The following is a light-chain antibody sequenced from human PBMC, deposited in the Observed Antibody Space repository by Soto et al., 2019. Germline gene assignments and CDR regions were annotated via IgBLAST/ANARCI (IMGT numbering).Light chain of an antibody. Sequence: QSVLTQPPSVSGSTGQSVTISCTGTSTDFVSYNRVSWYQQPPGTAPKLIIYEASNRPSGVPDRLSGSKSGNTASLTISGLQAADEADYYCTLYTSENTYVFGTGTKVTVL. V-gene: IGLV2-18*01. CDR2: EAS. CDR1: STDFVSYNR. CDR3: TLYTSENTYV. J-gene: IGLJ1*01.